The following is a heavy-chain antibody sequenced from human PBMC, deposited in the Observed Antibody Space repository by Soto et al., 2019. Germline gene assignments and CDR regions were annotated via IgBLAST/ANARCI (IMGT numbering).Heavy chain of an antibody. CDR1: GGSISSSSNH. CDR3: TAHLACVSFDP. V-gene: IGHV4-39*01. J-gene: IGHJ5*02. CDR2: IYYSENT. Sequence: SETLSLTCTVSGGSISSSSNHWGWIRQPPGKGLEWIGNIYYSENTYYNPSLKSRVTISVDTSKNQFSLRLTSVTAADTAVYYWTAHLACVSFDPXGQGTLVTVSS.